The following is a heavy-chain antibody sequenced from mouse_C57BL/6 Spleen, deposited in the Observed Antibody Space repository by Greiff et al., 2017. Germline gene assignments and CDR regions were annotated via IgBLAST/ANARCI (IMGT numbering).Heavy chain of an antibody. Sequence: VKLVESGAELVRPGASVTLSCKASGYTFTDYEMHWVKQTPVHGLEWIGAIDPETGGTAYNQKFKGKAILTADKSSSTAYMELRSLTSEDSAVYYCTSSYYYAMDYWGQGTSVTVSS. CDR1: GYTFTDYE. CDR2: IDPETGGT. V-gene: IGHV1-15*01. J-gene: IGHJ4*01. CDR3: TSSYYYAMDY.